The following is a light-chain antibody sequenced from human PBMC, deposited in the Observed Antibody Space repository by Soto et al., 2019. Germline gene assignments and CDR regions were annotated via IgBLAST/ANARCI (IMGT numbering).Light chain of an antibody. CDR2: DAS. J-gene: IGKJ2*01. V-gene: IGKV1-39*01. Sequence: DIQMTQSPSLLSASVGARVTITCRSNQTIRNYLNWYQQKPGKAPNLLIHDASSLQNGVPSRFSGRGFWTDFTLTINDRQVADFATYYCQHSYNTPRAFGQGTKIEI. CDR3: QHSYNTPRA. CDR1: QTIRNY.